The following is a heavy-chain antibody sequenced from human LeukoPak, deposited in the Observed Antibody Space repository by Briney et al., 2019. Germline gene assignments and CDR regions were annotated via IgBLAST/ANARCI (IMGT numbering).Heavy chain of an antibody. V-gene: IGHV4-30-4*01. Sequence: SETLSLTCTVSGGSISSGDYHWSWIRQPPGKGLEWIGYIYYSGSTYYNPSLKSRVTISVDTSKNQFSLKLSSVTAADTAVYYCARVSDIVATIGYYGMDVWGQGTTVTVSS. J-gene: IGHJ6*02. CDR3: ARVSDIVATIGYYGMDV. D-gene: IGHD5-12*01. CDR1: GGSISSGDYH. CDR2: IYYSGST.